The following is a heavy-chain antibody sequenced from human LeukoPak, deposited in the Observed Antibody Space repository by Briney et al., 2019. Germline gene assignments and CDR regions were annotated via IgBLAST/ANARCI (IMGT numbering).Heavy chain of an antibody. CDR2: IYSGGST. CDR1: GFTVSGNY. Sequence: GGSLRLSCAASGFTVSGNYMSWVRQAPGKGLEWVSVIYSGGSTYYADSVEGRFTISRDNSKNTLYLQMNSLRAEDTAVYYCARDQVGYDFWSGYYTPYYFDYWGQGTLVTVSS. D-gene: IGHD3-3*01. CDR3: ARDQVGYDFWSGYYTPYYFDY. J-gene: IGHJ4*02. V-gene: IGHV3-66*01.